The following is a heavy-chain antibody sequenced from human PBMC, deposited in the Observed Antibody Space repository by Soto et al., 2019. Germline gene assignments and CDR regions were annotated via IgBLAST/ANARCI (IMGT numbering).Heavy chain of an antibody. J-gene: IGHJ3*02. Sequence: QLHLVQSGAVVKKPGASVTVSCSASGYPVTAYYMHWVRQAPGRGLEWMGGINPPTAAAKYTPTFRGRVPMPRDASLSPAFMELGALPSADPAVFSWLRGGGVGVAGSAAFDMWGQGTLVTVSS. V-gene: IGHV1-2*02. CDR3: LRGGGVGVAGSAAFDM. D-gene: IGHD3-3*01. CDR1: GYPVTAYY. CDR2: INPPTAAA.